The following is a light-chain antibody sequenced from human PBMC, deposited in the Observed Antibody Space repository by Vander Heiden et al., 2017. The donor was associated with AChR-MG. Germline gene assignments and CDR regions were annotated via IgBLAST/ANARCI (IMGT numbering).Light chain of an antibody. J-gene: IGKJ2*01. CDR3: QQRITWST. Sequence: IELTQSPATLALSPGERATLSCRASQNLRSYLAWYQLKPGQAPRLLIYDASNRATGIPARFSGSGFGTDFTLTISSLEPEDFAVYYCQQRITWSTFGQGTKLEI. CDR2: DAS. V-gene: IGKV3-11*01. CDR1: QNLRSY.